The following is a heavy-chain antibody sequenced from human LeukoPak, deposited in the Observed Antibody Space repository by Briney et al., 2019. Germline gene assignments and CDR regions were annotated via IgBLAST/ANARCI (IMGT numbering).Heavy chain of an antibody. V-gene: IGHV3-21*01. CDR3: ARSVTGESFDF. CDR2: ISFSSTYI. CDR1: GFTFSSYW. Sequence: GGSLRLSCAASGFTFSSYWMSWVRQAPGKGLEWVSSISFSSTYIFYADSVKGRFTISRDNAKISLYLQMNSLRAEDTAVYYCARSVTGESFDFWGQGTLVTVSS. J-gene: IGHJ4*02. D-gene: IGHD1-14*01.